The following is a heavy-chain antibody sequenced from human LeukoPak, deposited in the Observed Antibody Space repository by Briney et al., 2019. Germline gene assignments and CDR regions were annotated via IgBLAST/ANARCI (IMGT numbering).Heavy chain of an antibody. J-gene: IGHJ6*03. CDR2: IYYSGST. D-gene: IGHD1-26*01. Sequence: SETLSLTCTVSGGSISSYYWSWIRQPPGKGLEWIGYIYYSGSTNYNPSLKSRVTISVDTSKNQFSLKLRSVTAADTAVYYCASYSSGSYGIGGFVDYYYYMDVWGKGTTVTISS. V-gene: IGHV4-59*01. CDR1: GGSISSYY. CDR3: ASYSSGSYGIGGFVDYYYYMDV.